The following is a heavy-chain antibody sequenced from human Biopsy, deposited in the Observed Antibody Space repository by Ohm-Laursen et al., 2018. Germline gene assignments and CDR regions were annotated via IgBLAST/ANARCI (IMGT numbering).Heavy chain of an antibody. CDR2: IFYSANT. CDR3: ARLGSGDYFPTFFDF. J-gene: IGHJ4*02. Sequence: TLSLTCTVSGGSFTGHYWNWIRHHPGKGLEWIGNIFYSANTYYNPSLKSRVTISVDTSKNQFSLKLSSVTAADTAVYYCARLGSGDYFPTFFDFWAREPWSPSPQ. D-gene: IGHD5-12*01. CDR1: GGSFTGHY. V-gene: IGHV4-31*03.